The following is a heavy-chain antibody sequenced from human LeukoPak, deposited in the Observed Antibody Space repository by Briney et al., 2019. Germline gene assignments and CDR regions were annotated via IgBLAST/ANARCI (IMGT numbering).Heavy chain of an antibody. Sequence: GGSLRLSCAASGFTFSSYAMNWVRQAPGKGPECVSYISPTSSNIFYVDSVKGRFTISRDNAKSSLYLQMNSLRAEDTAVYYCARDVRYGDYAGWFDPWGQGTLVTVSS. CDR1: GFTFSSYA. J-gene: IGHJ5*02. CDR3: ARDVRYGDYAGWFDP. D-gene: IGHD4-17*01. CDR2: ISPTSSNI. V-gene: IGHV3-48*04.